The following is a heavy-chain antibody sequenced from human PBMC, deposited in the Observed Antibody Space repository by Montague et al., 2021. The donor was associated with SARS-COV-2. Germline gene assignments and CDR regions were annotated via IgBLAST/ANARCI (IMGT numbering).Heavy chain of an antibody. CDR2: IYYSGST. V-gene: IGHV4-31*03. CDR1: GGSISSGGYY. Sequence: TLSPTCTVSGGSISSGGYYWSWIRQHPGKGLEWIGYIYYSGSTYYXPSLKSRVTISVDTSKNQFSLKLSSVTAADTAVYYCARATRSIVVLNWFDPWGQGTLVTVSS. J-gene: IGHJ5*02. CDR3: ARATRSIVVLNWFDP. D-gene: IGHD3-22*01.